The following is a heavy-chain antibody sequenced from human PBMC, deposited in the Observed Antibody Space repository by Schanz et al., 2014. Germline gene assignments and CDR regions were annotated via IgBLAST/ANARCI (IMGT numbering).Heavy chain of an antibody. Sequence: QLQLQESGSGLVKPSQTLSLTCGVSGGSISSGGSSWNWIRLPPGKGLEWIGYIYHSGSTYYNPSLKSRVSLSVDTSKNQFSLKVRSVTAADTAVYFCARGNNDYFYYYMDVWGKGAAVTVSS. V-gene: IGHV4-30-2*01. CDR3: ARGNNDYFYYYMDV. J-gene: IGHJ6*03. CDR1: GGSISSGGSS. D-gene: IGHD1-1*01. CDR2: IYHSGST.